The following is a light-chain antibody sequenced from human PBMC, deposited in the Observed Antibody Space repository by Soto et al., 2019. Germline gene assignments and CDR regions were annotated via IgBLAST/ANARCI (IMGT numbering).Light chain of an antibody. CDR3: QQSYSIPYT. V-gene: IGKV1-39*01. CDR2: TSS. J-gene: IGKJ2*01. CDR1: QSISNF. Sequence: DIQMTQSPTSLSLSVGDRVIITCRASQSISNFLHWYQQKPGRAPKLLIYTSSSLESGVPLRFSGSGSGTDFTLTISSLQPEDFATYYCQQSYSIPYTFGQGTKLEIK.